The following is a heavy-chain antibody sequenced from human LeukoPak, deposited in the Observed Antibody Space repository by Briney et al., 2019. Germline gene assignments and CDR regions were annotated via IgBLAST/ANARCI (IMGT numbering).Heavy chain of an antibody. D-gene: IGHD4-17*01. V-gene: IGHV3-30*18. Sequence: GGSLRLSCAASGFTFSSYGMHWVRQAPGKGLEWVAVISYDGSNKYYADSVKGRFTISRDNSKNTLYLQMNSLRAEDTAVYYCAKVDYGDYGAFDIWAKGQWSPSPQ. CDR1: GFTFSSYG. CDR3: AKVDYGDYGAFDI. CDR2: ISYDGSNK. J-gene: IGHJ3*02.